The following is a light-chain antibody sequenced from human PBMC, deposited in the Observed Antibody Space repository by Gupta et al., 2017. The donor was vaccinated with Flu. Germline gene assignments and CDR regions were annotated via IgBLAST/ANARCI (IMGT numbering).Light chain of an antibody. CDR3: QQRSNWPPIT. V-gene: IGKV3-11*01. CDR1: QSVSSY. Sequence: LTQSPATLSLSPGERATLSCRASQSVSSYLAWYQQKPGQPPRLLISDASNRATGIPARFSGSGSGTDFTLTISSLEPEDFAVYYCQQRSNWPPITFGQGTRMEIK. CDR2: DAS. J-gene: IGKJ5*01.